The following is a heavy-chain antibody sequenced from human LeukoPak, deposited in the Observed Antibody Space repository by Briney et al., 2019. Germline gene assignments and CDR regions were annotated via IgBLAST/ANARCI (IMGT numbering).Heavy chain of an antibody. CDR2: INHSGST. J-gene: IGHJ6*03. CDR3: ARGRSSSWYVKRNYYYYYYMDV. CDR1: GGSFSGYY. Sequence: SATLSLTCAVYGGSFSGYYWSWIRPPPGKGLEWIGEINHSGSTNYNPSLKSRVTISVDTSKNQFSLKLSSVTAADTAVYYCARGRSSSWYVKRNYYYYYYMDVWGKGTTVTVSS. D-gene: IGHD6-13*01. V-gene: IGHV4-34*01.